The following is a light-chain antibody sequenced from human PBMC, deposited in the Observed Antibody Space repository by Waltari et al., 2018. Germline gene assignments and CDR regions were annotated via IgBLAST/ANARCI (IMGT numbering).Light chain of an antibody. V-gene: IGKV4-1*01. CDR2: WAS. CDR1: QSLLYSSNNKNY. J-gene: IGKJ2*01. CDR3: QQYYGTPPYT. Sequence: DIVMTQSPDSLAVSLGERATINCKSSQSLLYSSNNKNYLAWYQQKLGQPPKLLFYWASTRESGVPDRFSGSGSGTDFTLTISSLQAEDVAVYYCQQYYGTPPYTFGQEPSWRSN.